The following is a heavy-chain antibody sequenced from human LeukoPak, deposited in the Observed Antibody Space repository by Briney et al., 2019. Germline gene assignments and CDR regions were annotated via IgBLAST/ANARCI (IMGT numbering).Heavy chain of an antibody. CDR3: ARESETSGWYDY. J-gene: IGHJ4*02. CDR1: GFIFDNYA. D-gene: IGHD6-19*01. CDR2: FSGDGGRT. V-gene: IGHV3-43*02. Sequence: PGVSLRLSCAAPGFIFDNYAIHWVRQAPGKGLEWVSLFSGDGGRTFYADSVRGRFTISRDNTRKSLSLQMSSLRSEDTALYYCARESETSGWYDYWGQGTLVTVSS.